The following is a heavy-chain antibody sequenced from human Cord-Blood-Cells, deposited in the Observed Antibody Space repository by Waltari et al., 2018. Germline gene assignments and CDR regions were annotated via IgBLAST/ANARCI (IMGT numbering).Heavy chain of an antibody. D-gene: IGHD3-22*01. J-gene: IGHJ6*02. CDR2: INHSGST. CDR3: ARVRVVGSGYYYYYYGMDV. CDR1: GGSFSGYY. Sequence: QVQLQQWGAGLLKPSETLSLTCAVYGGSFSGYYWSWIRQPPGKGLEWIGEINHSGSTNYHPAIKSRVTISVDTSKNQFSLKLSSVTAADTAVYYCARVRVVGSGYYYYYYGMDVWGQGTTVTVSS. V-gene: IGHV4-34*01.